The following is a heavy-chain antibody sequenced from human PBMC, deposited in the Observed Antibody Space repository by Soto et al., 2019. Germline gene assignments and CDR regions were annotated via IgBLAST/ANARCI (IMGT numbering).Heavy chain of an antibody. CDR2: ISGSGDST. D-gene: IGHD3-22*01. CDR1: GFTFSSYA. V-gene: IGHV3-23*01. CDR3: APDSSGPFPKWFDP. Sequence: PGGSLRLSCAGSGFTFSSYAIGWVRQAPGKGLEWVSSISGSGDSTYYADSVKGRFTISRDNSKNTLYLQMNSLRAEDTAVYYCAPDSSGPFPKWFDPWGQGTLVTVSS. J-gene: IGHJ5*02.